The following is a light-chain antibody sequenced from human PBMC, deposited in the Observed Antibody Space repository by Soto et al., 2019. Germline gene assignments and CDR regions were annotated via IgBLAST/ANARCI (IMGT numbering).Light chain of an antibody. CDR3: HQYANSPFT. Sequence: EIVMTQSPDTLSVSPGERATLSCRASQNVGRNVAWYQQRPGQAPRLLIHGTSTRAADIPARFSGSGSGTDFSLSISRLEPEDFAVYYCHQYANSPFTFGPGTRLEIK. CDR2: GTS. CDR1: QNVGRN. V-gene: IGKV3-15*01. J-gene: IGKJ3*01.